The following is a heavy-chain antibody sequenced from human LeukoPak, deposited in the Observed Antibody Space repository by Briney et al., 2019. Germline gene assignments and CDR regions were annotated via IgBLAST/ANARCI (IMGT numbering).Heavy chain of an antibody. CDR2: MNPNSGNT. V-gene: IGHV1-8*01. Sequence: ASVKVSCKASGYTFTSYDINWVRQATGQGLEWMGWMNPNSGNTGYAQKFRGRVTMTRNTSISTAYMELSSLRSEDTAVYYCARGACSGWPYYYYYYMDVWGKGTTVTISS. D-gene: IGHD6-19*01. CDR3: ARGACSGWPYYYYYYMDV. CDR1: GYTFTSYD. J-gene: IGHJ6*03.